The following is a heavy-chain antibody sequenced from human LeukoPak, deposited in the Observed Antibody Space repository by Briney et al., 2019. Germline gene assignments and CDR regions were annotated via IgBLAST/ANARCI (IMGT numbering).Heavy chain of an antibody. CDR2: IYYSGRT. Sequence: SQTLSLTRTVSGGSISSGDYYWSWIRQPPGKGLGWIGYIYYSGRTYYNPSLKSRVTISVDTSKNQFSLKLSSVTAADTAVYYCAVDAYGDYDYFDYWGQGTLVTVSS. D-gene: IGHD4-17*01. CDR3: AVDAYGDYDYFDY. CDR1: GGSISSGDYY. V-gene: IGHV4-30-4*01. J-gene: IGHJ4*02.